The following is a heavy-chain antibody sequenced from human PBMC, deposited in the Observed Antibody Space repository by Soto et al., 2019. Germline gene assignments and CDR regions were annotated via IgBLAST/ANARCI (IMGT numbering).Heavy chain of an antibody. CDR3: ATGGHNDGYNFYHGMDV. D-gene: IGHD3-16*01. J-gene: IGHJ6*02. Sequence: QVQVVQSGAEVKKPGSSVKVSCKVSGGIFTNNAISWVRQAPGLGLEWLGGVIPLFDAAYYAQIFRGRLRISADGATTTAYMELSRLTSADTAVYFCATGGHNDGYNFYHGMDVWGQGTTVTVS. CDR1: GGIFTNNA. V-gene: IGHV1-69*01. CDR2: VIPLFDAA.